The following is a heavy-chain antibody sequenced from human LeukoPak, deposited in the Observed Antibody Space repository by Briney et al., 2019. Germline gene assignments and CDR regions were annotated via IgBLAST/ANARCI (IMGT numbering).Heavy chain of an antibody. V-gene: IGHV3-23*01. D-gene: IGHD3-22*01. CDR3: AKGSYYGSSGSFYFDY. J-gene: IGHJ4*02. CDR2: ISGSGDNT. Sequence: GGSLRLSCAASGVTFSSYAMSWVRQAPGKGLEWVSGISGSGDNTYYADSVKGRFTISRDNSKNTLYVQVNSLGTEDTAAYYCAKGSYYGSSGSFYFDYWGQGTLVTVSS. CDR1: GVTFSSYA.